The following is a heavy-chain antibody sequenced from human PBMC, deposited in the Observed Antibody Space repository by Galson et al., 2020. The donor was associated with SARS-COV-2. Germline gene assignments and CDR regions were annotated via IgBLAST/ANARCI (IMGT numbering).Heavy chain of an antibody. CDR2: ISSSSSYI. J-gene: IGHJ6*02. Sequence: GGSLRLSCAASGFTFSSYSMNWVRQAPGKGLEWVSSISSSSSYIYYADSVKGRFTISRDNAKNSLYLQMNSLRAEDTAVYYCARDLMHYYGSGSYSDYYGMDVWRQGTTVTVSS. CDR1: GFTFSSYS. D-gene: IGHD3-10*01. CDR3: ARDLMHYYGSGSYSDYYGMDV. V-gene: IGHV3-21*01.